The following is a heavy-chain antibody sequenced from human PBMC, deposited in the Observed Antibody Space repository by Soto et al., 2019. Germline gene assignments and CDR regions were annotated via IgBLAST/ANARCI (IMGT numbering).Heavy chain of an antibody. D-gene: IGHD4-17*01. CDR1: GFSLNASSLG. CDR2: IYWDDDK. J-gene: IGHJ4*02. V-gene: IGHV2-5*02. Sequence: SGPTLVNPTQTLTLTCAVFGFSLNASSLGVGWIRQSPGKALEWLGLIYWDDDKYYSPSLNNRLTINRDTSRNQVVLTLTSMDPVDTATYHCARTTGNGNSWHFDLWGQGTMLTV. CDR3: ARTTGNGNSWHFDL.